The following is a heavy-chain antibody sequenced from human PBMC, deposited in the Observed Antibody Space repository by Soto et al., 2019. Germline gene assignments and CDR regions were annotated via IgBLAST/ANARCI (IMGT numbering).Heavy chain of an antibody. J-gene: IGHJ5*02. V-gene: IGHV4-39*01. CDR2: IYYSGST. D-gene: IGHD3-9*01. Sequence: SGTLSLTCTVSGGSISSSSYYWGWIRQPPGKGLEWIGSIYYSGSTYYNPSLKSRVTISVDTSKNQFSLKLSSVTAADTAVYYCARHLTSIATTFDPWGQGTLVTVSS. CDR1: GGSISSSSYY. CDR3: ARHLTSIATTFDP.